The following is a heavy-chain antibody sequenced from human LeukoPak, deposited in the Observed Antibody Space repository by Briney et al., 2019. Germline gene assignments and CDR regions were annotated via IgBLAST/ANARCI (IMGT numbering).Heavy chain of an antibody. CDR2: INHSGST. CDR1: GGSFSGYY. V-gene: IGHV4-34*01. D-gene: IGHD2-15*01. Sequence: SETLSLTCAVYGGSFSGYYWSWIRQPPGKGLEWIGEINHSGSTNYNPSPKSRVTISVDTSKNQFSLKLSSVTAADTAVYYCARGGVYCSGGSCYVYDYWGQGTLVTVSS. CDR3: ARGGVYCSGGSCYVYDY. J-gene: IGHJ4*02.